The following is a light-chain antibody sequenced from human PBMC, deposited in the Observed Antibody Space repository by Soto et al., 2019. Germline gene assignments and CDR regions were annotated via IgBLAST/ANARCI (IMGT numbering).Light chain of an antibody. J-gene: IGKJ1*01. CDR1: QGVNRW. V-gene: IGKV1-12*01. CDR3: QQSYSSVRS. Sequence: DIQMTQSPSSVAASVGDRVTLTCRASQGVNRWLAWYQQKPGKAPKVLIYAASSLQSGVPSRFSGSGSGTEFTLTISSLQPEDFATYYCQQSYSSVRSFGQGTKVEI. CDR2: AAS.